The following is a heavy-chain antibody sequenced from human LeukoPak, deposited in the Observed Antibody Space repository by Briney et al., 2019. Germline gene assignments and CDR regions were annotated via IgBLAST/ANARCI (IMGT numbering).Heavy chain of an antibody. V-gene: IGHV3-66*01. Sequence: GGSLRLSCAASGFTVSSNSMSWVRQAPGKGLEWVSIIYSGGSTCNADSVKGRFTISRDNSKNTLYHQMNSLRAEDTAVYYCAREGAVRGQGTLVTVSS. D-gene: IGHD6-19*01. CDR3: AREGAV. J-gene: IGHJ4*02. CDR1: GFTVSSNS. CDR2: IYSGGST.